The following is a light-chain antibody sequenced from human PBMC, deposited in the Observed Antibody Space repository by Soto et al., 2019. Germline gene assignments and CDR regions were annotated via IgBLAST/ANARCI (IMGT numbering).Light chain of an antibody. CDR2: EVV. CDR1: KNDVGFYDF. J-gene: IGLJ1*01. CDR3: KSYAGSNTYV. V-gene: IGLV2-8*01. Sequence: QSALTQPPSASGSPGQSVTISCTGTKNDVGFYDFVSWYQHHPGKAPRLIIYEVVQRPSGVPDRFSGSMSGNTASLTVSGLQAADEADYFCKSYAGSNTYVFGSGTKLTVL.